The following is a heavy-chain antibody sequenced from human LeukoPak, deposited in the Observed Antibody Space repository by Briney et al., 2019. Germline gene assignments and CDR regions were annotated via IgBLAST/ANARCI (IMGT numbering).Heavy chain of an antibody. CDR1: GGSISSGGYY. V-gene: IGHV4-31*03. CDR2: IYYSGST. J-gene: IGHJ6*03. CDR3: ARNTGIAAVGNPSYYFYYYMDV. D-gene: IGHD6-13*01. Sequence: SETLSLTCTVSGGSISSGGYYWSWIRQHPGKGLEWIGYIYYSGSTYYNPSLKSRVSISLDTSKNQFPLRVISVTAADTAVYFCARNTGIAAVGNPSYYFYYYMDVWGKGTTVTVSS.